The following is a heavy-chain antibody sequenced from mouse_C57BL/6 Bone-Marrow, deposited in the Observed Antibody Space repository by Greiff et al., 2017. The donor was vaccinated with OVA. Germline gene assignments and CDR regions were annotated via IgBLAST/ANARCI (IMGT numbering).Heavy chain of an antibody. CDR2: IDPENGDT. CDR1: GFNIKDDY. J-gene: IGHJ2*01. V-gene: IGHV14-4*01. CDR3: NTGTTVPFDY. Sequence: VQLQQSGAELVRPGASVKLSCTASGFNIKDDYMHWVKQRPEQGLEWIGWIDPENGDTEYASKFQGKATITADTSSNTAYLQLSSLTSEDTAVYYCNTGTTVPFDYWGQGTTLTVSS. D-gene: IGHD1-1*01.